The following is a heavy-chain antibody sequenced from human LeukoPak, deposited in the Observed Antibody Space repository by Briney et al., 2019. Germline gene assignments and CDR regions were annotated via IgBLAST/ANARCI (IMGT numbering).Heavy chain of an antibody. CDR2: AYHSGST. CDR3: AIRGFYDSSGYSEGGAFDI. CDR1: SYSISSHYY. V-gene: IGHV4-38-2*02. Sequence: SETLSLTCTVSSYSISSHYYWGWIRQPPGKGLEWIGSAYHSGSTYYNPSLKSRVIISVDTSKNQFSLKLSSVTAADTAVYYCAIRGFYDSSGYSEGGAFDIWGQGTMVTVSS. D-gene: IGHD3-22*01. J-gene: IGHJ3*02.